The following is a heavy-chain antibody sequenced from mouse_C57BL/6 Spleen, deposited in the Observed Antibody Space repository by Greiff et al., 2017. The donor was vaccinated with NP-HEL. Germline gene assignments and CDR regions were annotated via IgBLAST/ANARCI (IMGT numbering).Heavy chain of an antibody. Sequence: EVQLQQSGPVLVKPGASVKMSCKASGYTFTDYYMNWVKQSHGKSLEWIGVINPYNGGTSYNQKFKGKATLTVDKSSSTAYMELNSLTSEDSAVYYCARGYYYGSSPLDYWGQGTTLTVSS. CDR3: ARGYYYGSSPLDY. J-gene: IGHJ2*01. CDR1: GYTFTDYY. V-gene: IGHV1-19*01. CDR2: INPYNGGT. D-gene: IGHD1-1*01.